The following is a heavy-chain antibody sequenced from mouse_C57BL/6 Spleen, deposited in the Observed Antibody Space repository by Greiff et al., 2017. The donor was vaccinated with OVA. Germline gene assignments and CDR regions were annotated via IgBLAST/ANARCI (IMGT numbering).Heavy chain of an antibody. D-gene: IGHD1-1*01. V-gene: IGHV6-6*01. Sequence: EVKLMESGGGLVQPGGSMKLSCAASGFTFSDSWMDWVRQSPEKGLEWVAEIRNKANNHATYYAVYVKGRFTISREDAKSSDYMQMNSLRAEDTGIYDGTMGYYYGSSLYAMDYWGQGTSVTVSS. CDR2: IRNKANNHAT. J-gene: IGHJ4*01. CDR3: TMGYYYGSSLYAMDY. CDR1: GFTFSDSW.